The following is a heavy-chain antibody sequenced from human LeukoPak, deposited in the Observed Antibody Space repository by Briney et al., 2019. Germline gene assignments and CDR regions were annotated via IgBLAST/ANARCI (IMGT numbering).Heavy chain of an antibody. J-gene: IGHJ4*02. Sequence: GGSLRLSCAASGFTFSSYWMHWVRQAPGKGRVWVSRIYSDGSGTIYADSVKGRFTISSENSKNTLYLQMNTLRAEDTAVYYCARGRGSPDFWAPPVFDYWGQGTLVTVSS. CDR2: IYSDGSGT. V-gene: IGHV3-74*01. CDR3: ARGRGSPDFWAPPVFDY. D-gene: IGHD3-3*01. CDR1: GFTFSSYW.